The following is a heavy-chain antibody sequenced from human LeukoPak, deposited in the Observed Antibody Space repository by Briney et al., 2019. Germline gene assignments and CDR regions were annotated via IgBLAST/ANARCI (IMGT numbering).Heavy chain of an antibody. Sequence: GGSLRLSCAASGLTVSSNCMSWVRQAPGKGLEWVSFIYSGGNTYYADSVKGRFTISRDNSKNTVHLQMNSLRAEDTAMYYCARRAGDYSHPYDYWGQGTLVTVSS. CDR1: GLTVSSNC. CDR2: IYSGGNT. D-gene: IGHD3-22*01. J-gene: IGHJ4*02. CDR3: ARRAGDYSHPYDY. V-gene: IGHV3-53*01.